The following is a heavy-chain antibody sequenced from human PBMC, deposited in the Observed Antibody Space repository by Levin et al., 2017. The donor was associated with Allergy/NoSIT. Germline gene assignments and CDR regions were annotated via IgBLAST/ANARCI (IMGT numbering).Heavy chain of an antibody. Sequence: KGLDWVSYISASSISYADSVRGRFTISRDNVKNLIHLQMNSLRAEDTGMYYCARDHDWAFDSWGHGTLVTVSS. D-gene: IGHD3-9*01. CDR3: ARDHDWAFDS. J-gene: IGHJ4*01. CDR2: ISASSI. V-gene: IGHV3-11*01.